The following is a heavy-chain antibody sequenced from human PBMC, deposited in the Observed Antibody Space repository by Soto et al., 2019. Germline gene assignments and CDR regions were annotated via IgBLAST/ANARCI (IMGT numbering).Heavy chain of an antibody. CDR3: SIGSWSAETFDV. V-gene: IGHV1-69*02. J-gene: IGHJ3*01. CDR2: IIPMLTVT. CDR1: VGTFNTYT. D-gene: IGHD2-2*01. Sequence: QVHLTQSGAEVKKPGSSVKVSCKAAVGTFNTYTLFWVRQAPGHGLEWMGRIIPMLTVTNSAQKFQDRLTLTADKSTGTAFMELTSLRSDDTAVYYCSIGSWSAETFDVWGQGTMVTVSS.